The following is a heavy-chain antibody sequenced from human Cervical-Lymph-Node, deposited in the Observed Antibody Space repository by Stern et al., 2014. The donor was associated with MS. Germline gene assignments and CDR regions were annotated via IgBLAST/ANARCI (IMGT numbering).Heavy chain of an antibody. J-gene: IGHJ5*02. D-gene: IGHD2-15*01. CDR3: SKVPCPGCSCTTGNWFDP. Sequence: QVQLVQSGGGVVQPGRSLRLSCAASGFTFSSYGMHWVRQAPGKGLEWVAVISYDGSYKYYADSVKGRFTISRDNSKNTMYLQMNHLEGEDPAVYYCSKVPCPGCSCTTGNWFDPWGQGTLVTVSS. V-gene: IGHV3-30*18. CDR1: GFTFSSYG. CDR2: ISYDGSYK.